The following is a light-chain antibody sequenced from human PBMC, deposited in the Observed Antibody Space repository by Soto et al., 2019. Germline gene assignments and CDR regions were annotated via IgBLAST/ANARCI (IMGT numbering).Light chain of an antibody. CDR3: QQSYSSPFS. V-gene: IGKV1-39*01. J-gene: IGKJ3*01. Sequence: DIQMTQSPSSLSASVGDRVSITCRASQSISSHLNWYQQKPGRAPKPLIYAASTLQSGVPSRFSASGSGTDFTLTVNSLQPEDFATYYCQQSYSSPFSFGPGTKVDIK. CDR1: QSISSH. CDR2: AAS.